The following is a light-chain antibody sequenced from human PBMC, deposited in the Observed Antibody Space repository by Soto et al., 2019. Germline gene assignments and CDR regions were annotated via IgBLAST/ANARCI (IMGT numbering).Light chain of an antibody. J-gene: IGKJ4*01. CDR3: RQYYNCSPVT. CDR2: GAT. CDR1: QSVSSV. Sequence: EIVMTQSPATLSVSPVEIATLSFRASQSVSSVLSWYQQKPGQAPRRLVYGATTSGATSVASMSGSGAAREEILPTSSLLPYEDAVYYCRQYYNCSPVTFGGGTKVDI. V-gene: IGKV3-15*01.